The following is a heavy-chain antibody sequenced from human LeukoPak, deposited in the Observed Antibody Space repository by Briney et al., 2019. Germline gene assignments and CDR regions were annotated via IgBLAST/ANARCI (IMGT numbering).Heavy chain of an antibody. CDR2: INHSGST. V-gene: IGHV4-34*01. D-gene: IGHD2-2*01. CDR1: GGSFSGYY. CDR3: ARPEYCSSTSCYGFDY. Sequence: SETLSLTCAVYGGSFSGYYWSWIRQPPGKGLEWIGEINHSGSTNYNPSLKSRVTISVDTSKNQFSLRLSSVTAADTAVYYCARPEYCSSTSCYGFDYWGQGTLVTVSS. J-gene: IGHJ4*02.